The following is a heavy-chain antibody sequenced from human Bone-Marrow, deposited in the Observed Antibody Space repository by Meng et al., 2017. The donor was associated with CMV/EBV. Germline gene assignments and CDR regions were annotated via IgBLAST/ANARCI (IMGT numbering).Heavy chain of an antibody. D-gene: IGHD3-3*01. CDR2: IKEDGSEK. V-gene: IGHV3-7*01. J-gene: IGHJ6*02. CDR1: GFTFSTYW. Sequence: GESLKISCAASGFTFSTYWMSWVRQGPGKGLEWVANIKEDGSEKHYVDSVRGRFTISRDNAKNTLYLQMNSLRVDDTAVYYCARDFPPHSIDWVTTYYYGMDVWGQGTTVTVSS. CDR3: ARDFPPHSIDWVTTYYYGMDV.